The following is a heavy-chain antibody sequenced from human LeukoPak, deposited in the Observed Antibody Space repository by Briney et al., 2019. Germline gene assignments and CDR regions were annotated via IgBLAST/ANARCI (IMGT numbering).Heavy chain of an antibody. J-gene: IGHJ3*02. CDR2: IYTSGST. CDR1: GGSISSGSYY. CDR3: ALYVDTAMVDAFDI. V-gene: IGHV4-61*02. Sequence: SETLSLTCTVSGGSISSGSYYWSWIRQPAGKGLEWIGRIYTSGSTNYNPSLKSRVTISVDTSKNQFSLKLSSVTAADTAVYYCALYVDTAMVDAFDIWGQGTMVTVSS. D-gene: IGHD5-18*01.